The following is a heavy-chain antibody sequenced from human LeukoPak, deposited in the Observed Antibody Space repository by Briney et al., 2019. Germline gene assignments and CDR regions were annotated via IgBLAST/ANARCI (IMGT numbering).Heavy chain of an antibody. Sequence: SGPVLVKPTETLTLTCTFSGFSLSTSGMCASWIRQPPGKALEWLARIDWDGDKFYNTSLKTRLTISKDTSKNLVVLTMTNLDPVDTGTYYCARTRRRGYGDPYYFDYWGPGTLVTVSS. CDR1: GFSLSTSGMC. CDR3: ARTRRRGYGDPYYFDY. V-gene: IGHV2-70*16. D-gene: IGHD4-17*01. CDR2: IDWDGDK. J-gene: IGHJ4*02.